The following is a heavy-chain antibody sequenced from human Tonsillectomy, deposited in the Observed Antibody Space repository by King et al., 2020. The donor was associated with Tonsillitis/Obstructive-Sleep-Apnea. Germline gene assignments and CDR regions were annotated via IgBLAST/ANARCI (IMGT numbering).Heavy chain of an antibody. V-gene: IGHV3-48*01. CDR1: S. D-gene: IGHD4-17*01. Sequence: SMNWVRQAPGKGLEWIAYINSNSRTIYYSDSVKGRFTISRDNARNSLYLQMNSLIAEDTAVYYCARLPTETTAYLLFQHWGPGTLVDVSS. CDR2: INSNSRTI. CDR3: ARLPTETTAYLLFQH. J-gene: IGHJ1*01.